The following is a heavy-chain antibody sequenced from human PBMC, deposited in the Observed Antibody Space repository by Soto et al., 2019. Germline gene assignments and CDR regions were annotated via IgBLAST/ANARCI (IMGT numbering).Heavy chain of an antibody. D-gene: IGHD3-10*01. Sequence: PSDTLSLTFAFYGDSITSSNWWRQVRQPQGKGMEGIGEIYHSGGTNYNPSLKSRVTISVDKSKNQFSLKLSSVTAADTAVYYCAREDGSGHNYYYYGMDVWGQGTTVT. V-gene: IGHV4-4*02. CDR1: GDSITSSNW. CDR2: IYHSGGT. J-gene: IGHJ6*02. CDR3: AREDGSGHNYYYYGMDV.